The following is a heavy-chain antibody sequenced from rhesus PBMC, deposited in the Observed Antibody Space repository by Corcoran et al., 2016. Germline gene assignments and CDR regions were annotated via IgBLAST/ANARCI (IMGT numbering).Heavy chain of an antibody. CDR3: ARYDVGYLDWCP. D-gene: IGHD3-3*01. J-gene: IGHJ1*01. Sequence: QVQLQESGPGLAKPSETLSLTCAVSGGSFSSYWRIWIRQPPGQGLEWIGEINGNSESTNYTHYLKSRVTISKDESKSQFSMKLSSVTAAGTAVYYCARYDVGYLDWCPWGQGAMVTVSS. CDR1: GGSFSSYW. CDR2: INGNSEST. V-gene: IGHV4-80*01.